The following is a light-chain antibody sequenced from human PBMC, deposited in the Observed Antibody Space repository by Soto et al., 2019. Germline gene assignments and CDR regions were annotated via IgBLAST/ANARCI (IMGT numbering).Light chain of an antibody. CDR2: DAS. V-gene: IGKV1-5*01. Sequence: IQMTQIHSSLAASVEDRALITCRASQSISGWLAWYQQKPGQAPKLLMYDASSLQSGVPSRFSGSGSGTEFTLTISSLQSDDFAIYYCQQYNSYSVTFGGGTKVDIK. J-gene: IGKJ4*01. CDR1: QSISGW. CDR3: QQYNSYSVT.